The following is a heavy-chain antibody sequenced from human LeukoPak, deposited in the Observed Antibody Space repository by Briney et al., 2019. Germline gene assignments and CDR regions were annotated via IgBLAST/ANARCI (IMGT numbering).Heavy chain of an antibody. CDR1: GYTFTSYG. CDR2: IIPIFGTA. J-gene: IGHJ4*02. V-gene: IGHV1-69*06. D-gene: IGHD5-18*01. Sequence: SVKVSCKASGYTFTSYGISWVRQAPGPGLELMGGIIPIFGTANYAQKFQGRVTITADKSTSTAYMELSSLRSEATAVYYCARDLGYSYGSHFDYWGQGTLVTVSS. CDR3: ARDLGYSYGSHFDY.